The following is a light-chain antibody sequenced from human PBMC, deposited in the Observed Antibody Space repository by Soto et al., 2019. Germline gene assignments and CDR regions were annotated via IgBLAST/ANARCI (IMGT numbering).Light chain of an antibody. V-gene: IGKV1-5*03. Sequence: DIQMTQSPSTLSASVGDRVTITCRASQSISSWLAWYQQKPGKAPKLLIYKASSLESGVPSRFSGSESGTDCTLTISSLQTDDFATYFCQQYNSYPITFGQGTRLEIK. CDR2: KAS. CDR3: QQYNSYPIT. J-gene: IGKJ5*01. CDR1: QSISSW.